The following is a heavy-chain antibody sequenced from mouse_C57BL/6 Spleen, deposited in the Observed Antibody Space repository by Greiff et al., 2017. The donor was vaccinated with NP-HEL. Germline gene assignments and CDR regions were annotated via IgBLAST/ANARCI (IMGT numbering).Heavy chain of an antibody. CDR3: AREGWDGSSQFAY. J-gene: IGHJ3*01. Sequence: VQLQQSGTVLARPGASVKMSCKTSGYTFTSYWMHWVKQRPGQGLEWIGAIYPGNSDTSYNQKFKGKATLTVDTSSSTAYMELHSLTSEDSAVYFCAREGWDGSSQFAYWGQGTLVTVSA. V-gene: IGHV1-5*01. CDR1: GYTFTSYW. CDR2: IYPGNSDT. D-gene: IGHD1-1*01.